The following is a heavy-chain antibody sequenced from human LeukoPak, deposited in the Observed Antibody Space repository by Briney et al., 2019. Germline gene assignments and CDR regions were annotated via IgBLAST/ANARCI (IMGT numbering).Heavy chain of an antibody. CDR2: ISGSGGST. Sequence: GGSLRLSCAASGFTFSSYGMSWVRQAPGKGLEWVSAISGSGGSTYYADSVKGRFTISRDNSKNTLYLQMNSLRAEDTAVYYCAKDRTPLSYRYPIDYWGQGTLVTVSS. D-gene: IGHD3-16*02. CDR1: GFTFSSYG. CDR3: AKDRTPLSYRYPIDY. J-gene: IGHJ4*02. V-gene: IGHV3-23*01.